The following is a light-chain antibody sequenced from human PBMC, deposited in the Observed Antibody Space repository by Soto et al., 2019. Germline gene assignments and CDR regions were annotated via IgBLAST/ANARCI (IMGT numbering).Light chain of an antibody. Sequence: QSALTQPASVSGSPGQSITISCTGTSSDVGGYDHVSWYQQHPGKAPKLIIYDVTVRPSGISPRFSGSKSDNTASLAVSGLQPEDEADYYCSSYTNKDTPLFGGGTKVTVL. CDR2: DVT. V-gene: IGLV2-14*03. J-gene: IGLJ3*02. CDR3: SSYTNKDTPL. CDR1: SSDVGGYDH.